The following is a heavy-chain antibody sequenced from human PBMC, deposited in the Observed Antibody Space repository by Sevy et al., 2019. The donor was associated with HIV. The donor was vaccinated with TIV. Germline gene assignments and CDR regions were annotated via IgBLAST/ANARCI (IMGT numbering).Heavy chain of an antibody. D-gene: IGHD6-19*01. CDR2: IYPGDSDT. CDR1: GYSFTSYW. J-gene: IGHJ6*03. CDR3: ARLDSSGWYPSYYYYYMDV. Sequence: GESLKISCKGSGYSFTSYWIGWVRQMPGKGLEWMGIIYPGDSDTRYSPSFQGQVTISADKSINTAYLQWSSLKASDTAMYYCARLDSSGWYPSYYYYYMDVWGKGTTVTVSS. V-gene: IGHV5-51*01.